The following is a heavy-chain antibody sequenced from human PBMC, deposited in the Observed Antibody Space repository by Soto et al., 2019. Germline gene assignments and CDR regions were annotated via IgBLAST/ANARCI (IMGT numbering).Heavy chain of an antibody. CDR3: ERDLWGRDVRAGNYDYVWGSYRSDV. D-gene: IGHD3-16*02. CDR1: GFTFSSYS. J-gene: IGHJ4*02. CDR2: ISSSNSYI. Sequence: GGSLRLSCAASGFTFSSYSMNWVRQAPGKGLEWVSSISSSNSYIYYAGSVKGRFTISRDNAKNSLYLQMNSLRAEDTAVYYCERDLWGRDVRAGNYDYVWGSYRSDVWGQGTLVTVSS. V-gene: IGHV3-21*01.